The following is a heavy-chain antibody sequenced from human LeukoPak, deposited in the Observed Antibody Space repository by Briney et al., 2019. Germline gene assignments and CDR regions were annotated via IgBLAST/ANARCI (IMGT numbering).Heavy chain of an antibody. J-gene: IGHJ4*02. CDR1: NFPFSSYS. CDR2: ITSRSTYI. D-gene: IGHD6-19*01. Sequence: GSLRLSCEASNFPFSSYSRNWFRQVPGKGLEWVASITSRSTYIFYADSVKGRFTVSRDNAENSLSLQMNSLRAEDTGVYYCARDEETVAGLNGFDLWGQGTLVTVSS. V-gene: IGHV3-21*01. CDR3: ARDEETVAGLNGFDL.